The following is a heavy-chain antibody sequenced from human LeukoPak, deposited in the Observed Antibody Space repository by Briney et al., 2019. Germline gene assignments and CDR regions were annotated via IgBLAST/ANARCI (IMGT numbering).Heavy chain of an antibody. CDR3: ARGLEVART. CDR1: GGSFSGYY. V-gene: IGHV4-34*01. Sequence: ASETLSLTCAVYGGSFSGYYWSWIRQPPGKGLEWIGEINHSGSTNYNPSLKSRVTTSVDTSKNQFSLKLRSVTAADTAVYYCARGLEVARTWGQGTLVTVFS. D-gene: IGHD2-2*01. CDR2: INHSGST. J-gene: IGHJ5*02.